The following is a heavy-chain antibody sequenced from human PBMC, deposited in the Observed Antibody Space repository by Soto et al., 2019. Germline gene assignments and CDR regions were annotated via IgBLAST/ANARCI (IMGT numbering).Heavy chain of an antibody. CDR2: IYPGDSDT. CDR1: GYSVTSYW. V-gene: IGHV5-51*01. D-gene: IGHD1-1*01. CDR3: ARHTGTYYFDY. J-gene: IGHJ4*02. Sequence: GESLKISCKGSGYSVTSYWMGWVRQMPGKGLGWMGIIYPGDSDTRYSPSFQGQVTISADKSISTAYLQWSSLKASDTAMYYCARHTGTYYFDYWGQGTLVTVSS.